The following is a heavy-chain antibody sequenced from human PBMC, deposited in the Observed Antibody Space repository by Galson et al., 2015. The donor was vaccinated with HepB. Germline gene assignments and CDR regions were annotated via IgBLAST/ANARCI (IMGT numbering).Heavy chain of an antibody. CDR2: ISYDGSNK. V-gene: IGHV3-30*18. Sequence: SLRLSCAASGFTFSSYGMHWVRQAPGKGLEWVAVISYDGSNKYYADSVKGRFTISRDNSKNTLYLQMNSLRAEDTAVYYCAKVLQWLVLEDYGMDVWGQGTTVTVSS. J-gene: IGHJ6*02. CDR1: GFTFSSYG. CDR3: AKVLQWLVLEDYGMDV. D-gene: IGHD6-19*01.